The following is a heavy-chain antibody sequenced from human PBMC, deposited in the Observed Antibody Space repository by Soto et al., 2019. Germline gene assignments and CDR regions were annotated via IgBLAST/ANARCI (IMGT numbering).Heavy chain of an antibody. CDR3: ARGGGYDFLYYYYMDV. Sequence: SETLSLTCTVSGGSISSYYWSWIRQPPGKGLEWIGYIYYSGSTNYNPSLKSRVTISVDTSKNQFSLKLSSVTAADTAVYYCARGGGYDFLYYYYMDVWGKGTTVTVSS. J-gene: IGHJ6*03. V-gene: IGHV4-59*01. D-gene: IGHD5-12*01. CDR2: IYYSGST. CDR1: GGSISSYY.